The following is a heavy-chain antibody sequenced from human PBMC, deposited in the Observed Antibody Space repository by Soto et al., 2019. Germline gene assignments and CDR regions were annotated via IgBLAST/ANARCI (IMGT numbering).Heavy chain of an antibody. D-gene: IGHD2-8*02. J-gene: IGHJ4*02. CDR1: GFTFSTYG. V-gene: IGHV3-23*01. CDR2: IRGRGDGT. Sequence: PGGSLRLSCAASGFTFSTYGMAWVRQAPGKGLDWVASIRGRGDGTHYADAVQGRFVISRDNSLNTLFLQMGDLRAEDTATYYCAKVSSSGGFHVIGGQGTLVTVSS. CDR3: AKVSSSGGFHVI.